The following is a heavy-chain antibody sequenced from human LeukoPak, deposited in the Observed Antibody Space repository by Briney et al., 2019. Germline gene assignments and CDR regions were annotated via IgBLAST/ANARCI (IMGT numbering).Heavy chain of an antibody. Sequence: GGSLRLSCAASGFTFGLYAMNWVRQAPGKGLEWISYIGPSGSDIYYADPVKGRFTIPRDNAKNSLYLQMNSLRAEDTAVYYCAELGITMIGGVWGKGTTVTISS. D-gene: IGHD3-10*02. J-gene: IGHJ6*04. CDR1: GFTFGLYA. CDR3: AELGITMIGGV. V-gene: IGHV3-21*05. CDR2: IGPSGSDI.